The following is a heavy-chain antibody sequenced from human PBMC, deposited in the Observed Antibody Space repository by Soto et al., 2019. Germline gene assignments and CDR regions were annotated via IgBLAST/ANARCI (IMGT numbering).Heavy chain of an antibody. V-gene: IGHV3-23*01. CDR1: GFTFKSFA. CDR3: AKGLGEPLYFDS. CDR2: ISGAGLKT. Sequence: GGSLRLSCAVSGFTFKSFAMTWVRQAPGKGLEWVSSISGAGLKTYYSDSVKGRFTISRDNSENTLYLQVNSLRAEDTAVYYCAKGLGEPLYFDSWGQGTLVTVSS. J-gene: IGHJ4*02.